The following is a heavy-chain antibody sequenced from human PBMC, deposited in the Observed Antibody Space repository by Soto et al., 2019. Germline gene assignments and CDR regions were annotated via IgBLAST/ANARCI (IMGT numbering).Heavy chain of an antibody. J-gene: IGHJ6*03. CDR2: IHHSGST. CDR1: GGSISISNW. D-gene: IGHD1-26*01. CDR3: ARGGYYFYMDV. Sequence: QVQLQESGPGLVKPSETLSLTCAVSGGSISISNWWSWVRQTPGKGLEWIGQIHHSGSTNYSPSLTSRVTISVDKSKSQFSLKMNSVTAADTAVYYCARGGYYFYMDVLGKGTTVTVSS. V-gene: IGHV4-4*02.